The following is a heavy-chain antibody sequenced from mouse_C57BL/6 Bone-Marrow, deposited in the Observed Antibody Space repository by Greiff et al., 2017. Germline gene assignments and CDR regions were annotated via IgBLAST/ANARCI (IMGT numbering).Heavy chain of an antibody. CDR3: AREGNDYGSAWFAY. CDR2: ISDGGSYT. D-gene: IGHD2-4*01. CDR1: GFTFSSYA. J-gene: IGHJ3*01. V-gene: IGHV5-4*01. Sequence: DVQLQESGGGLVKPGGSLKLSCAASGFTFSSYAMSWVRQTPEKRLEWVATISDGGSYTYYPDNVKGRFTISRDNAKNNLYLQMSHLKSEDTAMYYCAREGNDYGSAWFAYWGQGTLVTVSA.